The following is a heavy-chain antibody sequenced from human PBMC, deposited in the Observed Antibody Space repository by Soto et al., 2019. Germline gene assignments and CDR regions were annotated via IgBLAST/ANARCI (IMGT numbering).Heavy chain of an antibody. CDR2: IYSGGST. CDR1: GFTVSTNY. V-gene: IGHV3-53*04. D-gene: IGHD2-15*01. Sequence: GSLRLSCAASGFTVSTNYMSWVRQAPGKGLEWVSVIYSGGSTNYAESVKGRLTISRHNSKNTLYLQMNSLRAEDTAVYYCARSYCSGGSCYSFSYYYMDVWGKGTTVTVSS. CDR3: ARSYCSGGSCYSFSYYYMDV. J-gene: IGHJ6*03.